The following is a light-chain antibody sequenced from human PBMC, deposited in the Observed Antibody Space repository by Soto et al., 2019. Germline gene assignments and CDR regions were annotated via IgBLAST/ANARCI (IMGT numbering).Light chain of an antibody. CDR3: QQSST. CDR2: AAS. CDR1: QSISSY. J-gene: IGKJ1*01. Sequence: DIQMTQSPSSLSASVGDRVTITCRASQSISSYLNWYQQKPGKAPKLLIYAASSLQSGVPSRFSGSGSGTDFTLTISSLQPEDFATYYCQQSSTFDQGTKVEIK. V-gene: IGKV1-39*01.